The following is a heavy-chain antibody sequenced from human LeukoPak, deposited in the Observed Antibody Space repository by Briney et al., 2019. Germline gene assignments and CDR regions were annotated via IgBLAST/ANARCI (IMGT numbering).Heavy chain of an antibody. Sequence: PSETLSLTCAVYGGSFSGYYWSWIRQPLGKGLEWIGEINHSGSTNYNPSLKSRVTISVDTSKNQFSLKLSSVTAADTAVYYCARQYCSSTSCYYGYWGQGTLVTVSS. CDR3: ARQYCSSTSCYYGY. CDR1: GGSFSGYY. J-gene: IGHJ4*02. V-gene: IGHV4-34*01. CDR2: INHSGST. D-gene: IGHD2-2*01.